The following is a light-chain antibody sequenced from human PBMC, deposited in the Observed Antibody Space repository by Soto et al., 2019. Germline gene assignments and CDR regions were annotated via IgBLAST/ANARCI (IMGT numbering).Light chain of an antibody. CDR2: AAS. CDR1: QNISNF. CDR3: QQSYSIPLT. Sequence: DIQMTQSPSSLSASVGDRVTITCRASQNISNFLNWYQQEPGRAPKLLIYAASGVQSGVPSRFRGSGSVTYFTLTIISLQPEDFATYYCQQSYSIPLTFGGGTKVEMK. J-gene: IGKJ4*01. V-gene: IGKV1-39*01.